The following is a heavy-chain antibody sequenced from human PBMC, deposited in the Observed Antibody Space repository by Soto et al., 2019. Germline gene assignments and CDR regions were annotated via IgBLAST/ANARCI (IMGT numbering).Heavy chain of an antibody. CDR1: GGSISRSTYY. Sequence: SETLSLTCTVSGGSISRSTYYWGWIRQPPGKGLEWIGSIYYSGSTYYRPSLKSRVTISVDTSKNQFSLKLSSVTAADTAVYYCARQVQAAIRLGWFDPWGQGTLVTVSS. CDR3: ARQVQAAIRLGWFDP. D-gene: IGHD2-2*02. J-gene: IGHJ5*02. V-gene: IGHV4-39*01. CDR2: IYYSGST.